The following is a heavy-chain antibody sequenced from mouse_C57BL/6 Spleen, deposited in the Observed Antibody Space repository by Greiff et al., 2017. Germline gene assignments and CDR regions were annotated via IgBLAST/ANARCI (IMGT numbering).Heavy chain of an antibody. CDR1: GFTFSDYY. CDR3: AREHFDV. CDR2: INYDGSST. J-gene: IGHJ1*03. Sequence: EVKLMESEGGLVQPGSSMKLSCTASGFTFSDYYMAWVRQVPEKGLEWVANINYDGSSTYYLDSLKSRFIISRDNAKNILYLQMSSLQSEDTATYYCAREHFDVWGTGTTVTVSS. V-gene: IGHV5-16*01.